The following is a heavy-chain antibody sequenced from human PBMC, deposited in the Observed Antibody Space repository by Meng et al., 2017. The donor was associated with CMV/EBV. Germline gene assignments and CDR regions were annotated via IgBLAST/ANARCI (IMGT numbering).Heavy chain of an antibody. D-gene: IGHD4-17*01. J-gene: IGHJ5*01. Sequence: TVSCGSISSSSYYWGWIRQPPGKGLEWIGSIYYSGSTYYNPSLKSRVTISVDTSKNQFSLKLSSVTAADTAVYYCARRYGSTNWFDPWGQGTTVTVSS. CDR3: ARRYGSTNWFDP. CDR2: IYYSGST. CDR1: CGSISSSSYY. V-gene: IGHV4-39*07.